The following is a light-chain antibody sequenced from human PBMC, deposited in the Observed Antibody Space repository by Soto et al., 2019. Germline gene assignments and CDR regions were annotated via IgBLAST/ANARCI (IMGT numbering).Light chain of an antibody. J-gene: IGLJ2*01. CDR3: SSYAGNNLLV. Sequence: QPVLTQPPSASGSPGQSVTISCTGTSSDVGGYNYVSWYQQHPGKAPRLMIYEVNKRPSGVPYRFSGSKSGNTASLTVSGLQADDEAVYYCSSYAGNNLLVFGGGTQLTVL. V-gene: IGLV2-8*01. CDR2: EVN. CDR1: SSDVGGYNY.